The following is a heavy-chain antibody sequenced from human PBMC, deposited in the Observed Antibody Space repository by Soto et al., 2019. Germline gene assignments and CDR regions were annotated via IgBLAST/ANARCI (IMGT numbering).Heavy chain of an antibody. Sequence: PSETLSLTCTVSGGSISSSSYYWGWIRQPPGKGLEWIGSIYYSGSTYYNPSLKSRVTISVDTSKNQFSLKLSSVTAADTAVYYCAKIGYCISTSCYPFYYYYGMDVWGQGTTVT. CDR3: AKIGYCISTSCYPFYYYYGMDV. V-gene: IGHV4-39*01. D-gene: IGHD2-2*01. CDR1: GGSISSSSYY. CDR2: IYYSGST. J-gene: IGHJ6*02.